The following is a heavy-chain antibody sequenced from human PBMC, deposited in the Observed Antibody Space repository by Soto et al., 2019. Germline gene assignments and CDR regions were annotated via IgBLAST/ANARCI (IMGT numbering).Heavy chain of an antibody. Sequence: ASVKVSCKTSGYTFTSYGISWVRQAPGQGLEWMGWISAYNVDTNYAQKLQGRVTMTTDTSTSTAYMELRSLRSDDTAVYYCARGVKSIAVAGTSYYYYMAVWGKGTTVPVS. J-gene: IGHJ6*03. V-gene: IGHV1-18*01. CDR1: GYTFTSYG. CDR2: ISAYNVDT. CDR3: ARGVKSIAVAGTSYYYYMAV. D-gene: IGHD6-19*01.